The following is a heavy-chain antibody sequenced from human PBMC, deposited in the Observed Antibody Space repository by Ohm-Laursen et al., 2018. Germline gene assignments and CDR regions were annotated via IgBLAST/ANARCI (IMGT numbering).Heavy chain of an antibody. CDR3: TRALGVVTVFDY. V-gene: IGHV3-49*04. J-gene: IGHJ4*02. CDR1: GFTFGDYA. D-gene: IGHD2-15*01. CDR2: IRSKAYGGTT. Sequence: SLRLSCAASGFTFGDYAMSWVRQDPGKGLEWVGFIRSKAYGGTTEYAASVKGRFTISRDDSKSIAYLQMNSLKTEDTAVYYCTRALGVVTVFDYWGQGTLVTVSS.